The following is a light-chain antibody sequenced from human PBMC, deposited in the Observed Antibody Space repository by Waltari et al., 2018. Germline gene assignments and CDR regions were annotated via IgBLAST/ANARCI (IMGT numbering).Light chain of an antibody. CDR1: QSVSRY. CDR2: SAI. Sequence: DIQMTQSPSSLSASVADKVTITCQESQSVSRYLNWYQLKPCQSPKLQIYSAITLHSEVPSRFNGSGSVTDFTLTISSLKSEDVATYYCQQRYRTPWTFGQGTKVENK. CDR3: QQRYRTPWT. J-gene: IGKJ1*01. V-gene: IGKV1-39*01.